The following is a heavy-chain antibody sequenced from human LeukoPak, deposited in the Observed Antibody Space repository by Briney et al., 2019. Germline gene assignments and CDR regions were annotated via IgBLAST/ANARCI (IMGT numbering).Heavy chain of an antibody. Sequence: PGGSLRLSCAASGLTFSSYIMNWVRQAPGKGLEWVSVIYSGGSTYYADSVKGRFTISRDNSKNTLYLQMNSLRAEDTAVYYCAKGVVRDAFDIWGQGTMVTVSS. V-gene: IGHV3-66*01. CDR3: AKGVVRDAFDI. CDR1: GLTFSSYI. CDR2: IYSGGST. J-gene: IGHJ3*02. D-gene: IGHD3-3*01.